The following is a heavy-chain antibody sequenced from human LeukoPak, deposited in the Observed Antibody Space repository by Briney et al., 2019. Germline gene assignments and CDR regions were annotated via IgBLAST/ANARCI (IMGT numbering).Heavy chain of an antibody. CDR2: TSGGGRST. CDR1: GFTFNSYG. D-gene: IGHD2-8*01. J-gene: IGHJ4*02. Sequence: AGSLRRYAAAYGFTFNSYGLGWDRPGPGLGLLGVLSTSGGGRSTYSADSVKGRFTIYRDNSKNTLYLQMNSLRAEDTALYYCAKDRSCTNDICHGDFDYWGQGTLVTVSS. CDR3: AKDRSCTNDICHGDFDY. V-gene: IGHV3-23*01.